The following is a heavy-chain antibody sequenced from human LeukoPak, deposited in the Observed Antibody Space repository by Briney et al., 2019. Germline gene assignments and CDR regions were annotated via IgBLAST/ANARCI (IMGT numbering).Heavy chain of an antibody. CDR1: GFTFSSYS. J-gene: IGHJ4*02. CDR3: ARVTMVRGANY. D-gene: IGHD3-10*01. CDR2: ISSSSSTI. V-gene: IGHV3-48*01. Sequence: GGSLRLSCAASGFTFSSYSMNWVRQAPGKGLEWVSYISSSSSTIYYADSVKGRFTISRDNAKNSLYLQMNSPRAEDTAVYYCARVTMVRGANYWGQGTLVTVSS.